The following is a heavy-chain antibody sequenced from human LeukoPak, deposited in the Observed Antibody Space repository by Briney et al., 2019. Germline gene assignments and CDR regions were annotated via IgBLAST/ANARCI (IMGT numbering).Heavy chain of an antibody. CDR2: IGKNLITI. CDR1: GFSLSLYS. V-gene: IGHV3-48*02. Sequence: PGGSLRLSCTVSGFSLSLYSMNWVRQAPGKGLEWVSYIGKNLITIYYADSVKGRFFVSRDNAKNSLYLQMNSLRDEDTAVYYCVRDGGFACDMDVWGQGTTVTVSS. J-gene: IGHJ6*02. D-gene: IGHD2-15*01. CDR3: VRDGGFACDMDV.